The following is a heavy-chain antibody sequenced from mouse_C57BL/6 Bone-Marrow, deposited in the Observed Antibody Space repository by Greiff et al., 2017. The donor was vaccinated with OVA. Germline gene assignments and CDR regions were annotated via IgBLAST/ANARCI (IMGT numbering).Heavy chain of an antibody. V-gene: IGHV5-4*01. Sequence: VKLVESGGGLVKPGGSLKLSCAASGFTFSSYAMSWVRQTPEKRLEWVATISDGGSYTYYPDNVKGRFTISRDNAKNNLYLQMSHLKSEDTAMYYCARDQGTTVVADYWGQGTTLTVSS. CDR1: GFTFSSYA. J-gene: IGHJ2*01. CDR3: ARDQGTTVVADY. D-gene: IGHD1-1*01. CDR2: ISDGGSYT.